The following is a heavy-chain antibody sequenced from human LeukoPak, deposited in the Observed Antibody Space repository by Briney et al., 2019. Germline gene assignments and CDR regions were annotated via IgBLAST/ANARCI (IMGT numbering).Heavy chain of an antibody. CDR3: AKDRVDGSGSQFDS. D-gene: IGHD3-10*01. J-gene: IGHJ4*02. CDR1: GFTFSNFG. V-gene: IGHV3-23*01. Sequence: PGGSLRLSCAASGFTFSNFGMSWVRQAPGKGLEWVSSISGSGAMTYYADSVKGRFTISRDNAMDTLYLQMNSLRADDTAVYYCAKDRVDGSGSQFDSWGQESLVIVSS. CDR2: ISGSGAMT.